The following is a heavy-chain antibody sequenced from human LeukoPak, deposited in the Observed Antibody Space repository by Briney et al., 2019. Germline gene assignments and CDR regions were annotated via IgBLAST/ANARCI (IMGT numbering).Heavy chain of an antibody. J-gene: IGHJ5*02. CDR1: GYTFTSYG. CDR2: ISAYNGNT. V-gene: IGHV1-18*01. D-gene: IGHD2-2*01. Sequence: ASVKVSCKASGYTFTSYGISWVRQAPGQGLEWMGWISAYNGNTNYAQKPQGRVTMTTDTSTSTAYMELSSLRSEDTAVYYCARVVPAAITNWFDPWGQGTLVTVSS. CDR3: ARVVPAAITNWFDP.